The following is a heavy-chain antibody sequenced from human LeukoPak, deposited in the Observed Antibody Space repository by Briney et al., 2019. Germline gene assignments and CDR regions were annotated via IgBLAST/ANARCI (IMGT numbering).Heavy chain of an antibody. D-gene: IGHD2-15*01. CDR1: GGSFSGYY. CDR3: ARGVAATNGYFDL. V-gene: IGHV4-34*01. Sequence: PSETLSLICAVYGGSFSGYYWSWIRQPPGKGLEWIGEINHSGSTNYNPSLKSRVTISVDTSKNQFSLKLSSVTAADTAVYYCARGVAATNGYFDLWGRGTLVTVSS. J-gene: IGHJ2*01. CDR2: INHSGST.